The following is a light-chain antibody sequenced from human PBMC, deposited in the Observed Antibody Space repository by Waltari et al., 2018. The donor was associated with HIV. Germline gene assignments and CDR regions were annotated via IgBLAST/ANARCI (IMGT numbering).Light chain of an antibody. V-gene: IGLV3-27*01. CDR1: ALAKKY. CDR2: KDT. CDR3: YSAADKNVL. J-gene: IGLJ2*01. Sequence: HPPPFPVSPAQTARFPCPEDALAKKYPGWFQQKPGQPPILVIYKDTERPSGIPERFSGSSSGTTVTLTISGAQVEDEADYFCYSAADKNVLFGGGTKLTVL.